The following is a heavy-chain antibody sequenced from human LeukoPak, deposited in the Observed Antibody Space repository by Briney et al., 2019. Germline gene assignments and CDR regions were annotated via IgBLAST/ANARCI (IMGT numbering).Heavy chain of an antibody. V-gene: IGHV4-30-2*01. CDR1: GGSISSGGYS. CDR2: IYHSGST. CDR3: AGQYYDILTGYVVWFDP. D-gene: IGHD3-9*01. Sequence: MPSQTLSLTCAVSGGSISSGGYSWSWIRQPPGKGLEWIGYIYHSGSTYYNPSLKSRVTISVDRSKNQFSLKLSSVTAADTAVYYCAGQYYDILTGYVVWFDPWGQGTLVTVSS. J-gene: IGHJ5*02.